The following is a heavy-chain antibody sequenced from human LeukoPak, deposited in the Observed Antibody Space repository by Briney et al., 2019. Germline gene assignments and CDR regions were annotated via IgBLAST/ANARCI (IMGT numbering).Heavy chain of an antibody. CDR1: GGSIGSYY. V-gene: IGHV4-4*07. CDR3: ARDRGAQHYYQSFGYYYFDY. D-gene: IGHD3-22*01. J-gene: IGHJ4*02. Sequence: SETLSLTCTVSGGSIGSYYWSWIRQPAGKGLEWIGRMYSSGSTNYNPSLKSRVIMSVDTSKNQFSLKLSSVTAADTAIYYCARDRGAQHYYQSFGYYYFDYWDQGTLVTVSS. CDR2: MYSSGST.